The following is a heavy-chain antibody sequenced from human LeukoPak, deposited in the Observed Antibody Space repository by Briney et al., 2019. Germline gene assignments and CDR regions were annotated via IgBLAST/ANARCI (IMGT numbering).Heavy chain of an antibody. CDR2: IIPILGIA. V-gene: IGHV1-69*04. D-gene: IGHD3-3*01. J-gene: IGHJ3*01. CDR3: ARGYVDFGVVIS. CDR1: GGTFSSYA. Sequence: SVKVSCKASGGTFSSYAISWVRQAPGQGLEWMGRIIPILGIANYAQKFQGRVTITADKSTSTAYMELSSLRSEDTAVYYCARGYVDFGVVISWGQGTMVTVSS.